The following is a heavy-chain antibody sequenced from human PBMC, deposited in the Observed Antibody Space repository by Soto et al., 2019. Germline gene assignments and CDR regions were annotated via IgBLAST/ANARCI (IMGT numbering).Heavy chain of an antibody. CDR2: ITGNGDTT. Sequence: EVQVLQSGGGLVPPGGSLILCCAGSGFTFINTGMSWVRQAPGQGLEWVSAITGNGDTTYYADSVKGRFTISRDNSKSTLYLQMNSLRAEDTAVYYCAKIDGYFDYWGQGTLVTVSS. D-gene: IGHD3-22*01. V-gene: IGHV3-23*01. CDR1: GFTFINTG. J-gene: IGHJ4*02. CDR3: AKIDGYFDY.